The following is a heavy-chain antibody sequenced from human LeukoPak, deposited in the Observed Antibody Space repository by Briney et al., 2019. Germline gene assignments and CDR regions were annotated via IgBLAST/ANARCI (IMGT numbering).Heavy chain of an antibody. CDR3: ARDLHYYVAMDV. Sequence: PGESLRLSCVASGFTLSSYTMNWVRQAPGKGLEWVSNISPTGIYSNYAASVEGRFTIFRDNAKNSLFLQMSSLRAEDTALYYCARDLHYYVAMDVWGQGTTVTVSS. CDR2: ISPTGIYS. J-gene: IGHJ6*02. CDR1: GFTLSSYT. V-gene: IGHV3-21*04. D-gene: IGHD3-10*02.